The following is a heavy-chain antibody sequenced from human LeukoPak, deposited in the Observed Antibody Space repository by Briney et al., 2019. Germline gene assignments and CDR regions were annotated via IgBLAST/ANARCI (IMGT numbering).Heavy chain of an antibody. Sequence: SETLSLTCTVSGDSISSSTYYWDWIRQPPGKGLEWIGYVYYSGSTNYNPSLKSRVTISVDTSKKQFSLKLSSVTAADTAVYYCARRPDGTSHFDYWGQGTLVTVSS. J-gene: IGHJ4*02. CDR1: GDSISSSTYY. V-gene: IGHV4-61*05. D-gene: IGHD6-6*01. CDR3: ARRPDGTSHFDY. CDR2: VYYSGST.